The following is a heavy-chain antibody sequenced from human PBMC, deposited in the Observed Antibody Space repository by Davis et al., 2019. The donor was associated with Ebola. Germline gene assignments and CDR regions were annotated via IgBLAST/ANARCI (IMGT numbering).Heavy chain of an antibody. CDR2: VNDNGDRT. D-gene: IGHD3-10*01. Sequence: GGSLRLSCSASGFTLSSSAMHWVRQAPGKGLEYVSGVNDNGDRTHYGDPVKGRFTISRDISKNTLYVQMSSLRAEDTALYYCVKDRSGSYAFDIWGQGTMVTVSS. V-gene: IGHV3-64D*08. J-gene: IGHJ3*02. CDR3: VKDRSGSYAFDI. CDR1: GFTLSSSA.